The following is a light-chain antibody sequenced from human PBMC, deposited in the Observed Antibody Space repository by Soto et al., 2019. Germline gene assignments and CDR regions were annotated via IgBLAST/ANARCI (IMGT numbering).Light chain of an antibody. Sequence: DIQMTQSPTSLSASVGDRVTITCRASQDIRTFVAWYQQKPGKAPKLLIYAASTLQSGVPSRFSGSGSGTDFTLTIISLQPEDVATYSCPKYSSVPVFGPGTKVEIK. CDR1: QDIRTF. J-gene: IGKJ3*01. CDR3: PKYSSVPV. CDR2: AAS. V-gene: IGKV1-27*01.